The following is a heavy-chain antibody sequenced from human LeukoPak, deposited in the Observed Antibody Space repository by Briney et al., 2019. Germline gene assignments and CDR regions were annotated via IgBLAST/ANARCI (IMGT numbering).Heavy chain of an antibody. CDR2: SNSDGSST. CDR3: ARVSSGSYFGYYYYYMDV. Sequence: GGSLRLSCAASGFSLSNYWMHWVRQAPGKGLVWVSRSNSDGSSTSYADSVKGRFTISRDNAKNTLYLQMNSLRAEDTAVYYCARVSSGSYFGYYYYYMDVWGKGTTVTVSS. CDR1: GFSLSNYW. D-gene: IGHD1-26*01. J-gene: IGHJ6*03. V-gene: IGHV3-74*01.